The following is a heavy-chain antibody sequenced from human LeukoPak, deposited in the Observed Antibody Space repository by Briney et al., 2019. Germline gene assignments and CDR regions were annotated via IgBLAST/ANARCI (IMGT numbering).Heavy chain of an antibody. CDR1: GFTFSSYS. CDR2: IYSGGST. V-gene: IGHV3-53*01. CDR3: ATGDYAVSGAAFDI. D-gene: IGHD4-17*01. Sequence: DPGGSLRLSCAASGFTFSSYSMNWVRQAPGKGLEWVSVIYSGGSTYYADSVKGRFTIPRDNSKNTLYLQMNSLRAEDTAVYYCATGDYAVSGAAFDIWGQGTMVTVSS. J-gene: IGHJ3*02.